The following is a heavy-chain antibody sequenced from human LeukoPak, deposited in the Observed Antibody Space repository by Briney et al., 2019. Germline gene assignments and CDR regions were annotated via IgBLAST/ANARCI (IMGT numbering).Heavy chain of an antibody. CDR2: VFYSGST. Sequence: SETLSLTCTVSGGSISSSTYYWGWIRQPPGKGLEWIGSVFYSGSTYYNPSLKSRVTISVATSKIQFSLKLSSVIAADTAIYYCARHGGGYYYASGIYYFDYWGQGSLVTVSS. CDR3: ARHGGGYYYASGIYYFDY. V-gene: IGHV4-39*01. J-gene: IGHJ4*02. CDR1: GGSISSSTYY. D-gene: IGHD3-10*01.